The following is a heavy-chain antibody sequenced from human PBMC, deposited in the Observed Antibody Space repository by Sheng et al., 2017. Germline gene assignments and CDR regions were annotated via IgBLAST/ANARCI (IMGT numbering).Heavy chain of an antibody. Sequence: VQLVESGGGVVQPGRSLRLSCAASGFTFSDFFMSWIRQAPGKGLEWVSLIHTNGNTYYTDSVKGRFTISRDSSKNTLYLQMNSLRAEDTAVYYCARDHEGRPFDDWGQGTLVTVSS. CDR2: IHTNGNT. V-gene: IGHV3-66*01. J-gene: IGHJ4*02. CDR3: ARDHEGRPFDD. D-gene: IGHD3-10*01. CDR1: GFTFSDFF.